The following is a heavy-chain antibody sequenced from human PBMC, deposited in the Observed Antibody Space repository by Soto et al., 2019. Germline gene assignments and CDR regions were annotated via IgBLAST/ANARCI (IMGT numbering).Heavy chain of an antibody. J-gene: IGHJ4*02. D-gene: IGHD3-16*01. CDR1: GFTFSGNR. Sequence: GGSLRLSCVGSGFTFSGNRMSCLVRDPGKGLEWVGNKKQDGREKNYLDSVKGRFTFSRDNAKNTLYLQMNSLRAEDTAVYYCVRIGIWESERNWADIWGQGTQVTVSS. V-gene: IGHV3-7*01. CDR2: KKQDGREK. CDR3: VRIGIWESERNWADI.